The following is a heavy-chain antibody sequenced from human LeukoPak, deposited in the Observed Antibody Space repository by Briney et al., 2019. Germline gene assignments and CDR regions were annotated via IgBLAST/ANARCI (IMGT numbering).Heavy chain of an antibody. V-gene: IGHV3-53*01. D-gene: IGHD4-23*01. CDR3: ARDADYGGSPDAFDV. Sequence: PGGSLRPSCAASGFTVSSNHMSWVRQAPGKGRKWGSIIYSGGTTYYADSVKGRFTIPRDNSKHTLYLQQNTLRAEDTAVYYCARDADYGGSPDAFDVWGRGTIVTVSS. J-gene: IGHJ3*01. CDR2: IYSGGTT. CDR1: GFTVSSNH.